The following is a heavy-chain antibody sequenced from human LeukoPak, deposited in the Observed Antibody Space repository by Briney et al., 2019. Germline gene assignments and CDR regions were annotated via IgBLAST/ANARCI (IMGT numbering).Heavy chain of an antibody. CDR1: GGSFSGYY. J-gene: IGHJ5*02. D-gene: IGHD6-6*01. CDR2: INHSGST. V-gene: IGHV4-34*01. Sequence: PSETLSLTCAVYGGSFSGYYWSWIRQPPGKGLEWIGEINHSGSTNYNPSLKSRVTISVDTSKNQFSLKLSSVTAADTAVYYCAREHKEESIAARPSRPRYNWFDPWGQGTLVTVSS. CDR3: AREHKEESIAARPSRPRYNWFDP.